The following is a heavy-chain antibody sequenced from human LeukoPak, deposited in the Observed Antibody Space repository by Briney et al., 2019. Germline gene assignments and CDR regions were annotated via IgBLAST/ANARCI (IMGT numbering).Heavy chain of an antibody. CDR3: VRSPACSSGTCYPNWFDP. CDR2: IHPGDSDP. J-gene: IGHJ5*02. D-gene: IGHD2-15*01. CDR1: GYIFTSYW. Sequence: GESLKISCRASGYIFTSYWLGWVRQTPDKGLEWVGIIHPGDSDPRYSPSFQGQVTISADQSINTAFLQWSSLKASDTAMYYCVRSPACSSGTCYPNWFDPWGQGTLVIVSS. V-gene: IGHV5-51*01.